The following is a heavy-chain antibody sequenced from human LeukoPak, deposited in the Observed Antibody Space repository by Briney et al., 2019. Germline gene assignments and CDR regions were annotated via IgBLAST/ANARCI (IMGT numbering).Heavy chain of an antibody. CDR1: GFSLSTSGVG. D-gene: IGHD3-10*01. CDR2: IYWDDDK. J-gene: IGHJ5*02. CDR3: AHTAPPMGLVRRNWFDP. V-gene: IGHV2-5*02. Sequence: SGPTLVKPTQTLTLTCTFSGFSLSTSGVGVGWIRQPPGKALGWLALIYWDDDKRYSPSLKSRLTITKDTSKNQVVLTMTNMDPVDTATYYCAHTAPPMGLVRRNWFDPWGQGTLVTVSS.